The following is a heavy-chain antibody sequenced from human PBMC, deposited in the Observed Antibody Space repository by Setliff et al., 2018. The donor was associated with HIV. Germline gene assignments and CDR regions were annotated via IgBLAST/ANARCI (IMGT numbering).Heavy chain of an antibody. J-gene: IGHJ5*02. D-gene: IGHD5-12*01. CDR2: IYYGGNT. V-gene: IGHV4-39*07. CDR3: ARGAPRGRLRFPNWFDP. Sequence: SETLSLTCTVSGVPTSASTYYWGWIRQPPGKGLDWIGNIYYGGNTYYHPSLRSRLSIYTSNNQFSLKLRSLTAADTAIYYCARGAPRGRLRFPNWFDPWGQGTQVTVSS. CDR1: GVPTSASTYY.